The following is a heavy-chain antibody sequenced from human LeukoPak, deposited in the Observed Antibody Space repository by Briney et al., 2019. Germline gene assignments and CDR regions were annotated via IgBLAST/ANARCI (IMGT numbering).Heavy chain of an antibody. J-gene: IGHJ6*02. V-gene: IGHV1-46*01. CDR1: GFTLTSYY. CDR2: INLSDGDK. D-gene: IGHD3-10*01. Sequence: GASVKVSCKASGFTLTSYYMHWVRQAPGQGLEWMGIINLSDGDKSYAQKFQGRVTMTRDTSTSTVHMELSSLRSEDTAVYYCARDPTDYFASGSYFEHYGMDVWGQGTTVTVSS. CDR3: ARDPTDYFASGSYFEHYGMDV.